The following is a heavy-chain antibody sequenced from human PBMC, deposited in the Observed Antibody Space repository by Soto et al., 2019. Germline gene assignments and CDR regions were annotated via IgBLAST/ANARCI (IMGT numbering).Heavy chain of an antibody. CDR3: ARELDDAFDI. CDR1: GGSISSGDYY. V-gene: IGHV4-30-4*01. J-gene: IGHJ3*02. Sequence: SETLSLTCTVSGGSISSGDYYWSWIRQPPGKGLEWIGYIYYSGSTYYNPSLKSRVTISVDTSKNQFSLKLSSVTAADTAVHYCARELDDAFDIWGQGTMVTVSS. CDR2: IYYSGST.